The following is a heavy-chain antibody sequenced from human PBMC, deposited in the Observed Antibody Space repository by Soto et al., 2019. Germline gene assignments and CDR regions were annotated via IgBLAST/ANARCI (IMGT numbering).Heavy chain of an antibody. Sequence: LQLCCAACVFRLSSYWTHWLRQAPGKGLVWVSRINSDGSSTSYADSVKGRFTISRDNAKNTLYLQMNSLRAEDTAVYYCARDPGTRYYDSSGYYYDWGQGT. V-gene: IGHV3-74*01. CDR1: VFRLSSYW. CDR3: ARDPGTRYYDSSGYYYD. CDR2: INSDGSST. D-gene: IGHD3-22*01. J-gene: IGHJ4*02.